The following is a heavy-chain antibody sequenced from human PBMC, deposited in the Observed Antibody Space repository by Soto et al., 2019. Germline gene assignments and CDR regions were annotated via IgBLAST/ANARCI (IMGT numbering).Heavy chain of an antibody. Sequence: QVQLVESGGGVVQPGRSLRLSCAASGFTFSSYGMHWVRQAPGKGLEWVAVISYDGSNKYYADSVKGRFTISRDNSKNTLYLQMNSLRAEDTAVYYCANYYYGSGSSPTFDYWGQGTLVTVSS. D-gene: IGHD3-10*01. CDR3: ANYYYGSGSSPTFDY. CDR2: ISYDGSNK. J-gene: IGHJ4*02. V-gene: IGHV3-30*18. CDR1: GFTFSSYG.